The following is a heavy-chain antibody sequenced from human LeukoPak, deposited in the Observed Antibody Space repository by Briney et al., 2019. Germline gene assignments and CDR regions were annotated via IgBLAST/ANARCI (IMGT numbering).Heavy chain of an antibody. CDR2: IHYSGST. CDR1: GGSISSGGYY. V-gene: IGHV4-39*07. Sequence: KPSQTLSLTCTVSGGSISSGGYYWSWIRQPPGKGLEWIGSIHYSGSTYYIPSLKSRITISLDMSKNQYSLKLTSVTAADTAVYYCARDVGFFDIDYWGQGIPVTVSS. J-gene: IGHJ4*02. CDR3: ARDVGFFDIDY. D-gene: IGHD3-9*01.